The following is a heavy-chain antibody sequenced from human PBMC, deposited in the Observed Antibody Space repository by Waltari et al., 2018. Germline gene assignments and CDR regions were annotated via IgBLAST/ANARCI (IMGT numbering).Heavy chain of an antibody. Sequence: QVQLVQSGAEVKKPGSSVTVSCKASGGTFSSYALSWGRQAPGQGLEWMGGIIPILGAGNYAQKFQGRVTITADEPTSTAYMELSSLRPEDTAVYYCARQRDSGSYYAADAFDIWGQGTMVAVSS. D-gene: IGHD1-26*01. J-gene: IGHJ3*02. CDR1: GGTFSSYA. V-gene: IGHV1-69*12. CDR3: ARQRDSGSYYAADAFDI. CDR2: IIPILGAG.